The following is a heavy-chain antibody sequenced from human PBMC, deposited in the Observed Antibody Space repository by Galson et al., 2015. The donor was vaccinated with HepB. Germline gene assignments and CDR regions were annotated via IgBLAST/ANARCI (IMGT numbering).Heavy chain of an antibody. CDR3: ARQHIVVVTAAGWFDP. Sequence: TLSLTCTVSGGSISSGSYYWSWIRQPAGKGLEWIGRIYTSGSTNYNPSLKSRVTISVDTSKNQFSLKLSSVTAADTAVYYCARQHIVVVTAAGWFDPWGQGTLVTVSS. D-gene: IGHD2-21*02. J-gene: IGHJ5*02. CDR1: GGSISSGSYY. CDR2: IYTSGST. V-gene: IGHV4-61*02.